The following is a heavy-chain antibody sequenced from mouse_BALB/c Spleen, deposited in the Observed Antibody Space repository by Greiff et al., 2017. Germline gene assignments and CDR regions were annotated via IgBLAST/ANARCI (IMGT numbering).Heavy chain of an antibody. CDR2: IDPANGNT. Sequence: VQLQQSGAELVKPGASVKLSCTASGFNIKDTYMHWVKQRPEQGLEWIGRIDPANGNTKYDPKFQGKATITADTSSNTAYLQLSSLTSEDTAVYYCARSYGNSFYYAMDYWGQGTSVTVSS. CDR3: ARSYGNSFYYAMDY. V-gene: IGHV14-3*02. CDR1: GFNIKDTY. J-gene: IGHJ4*01. D-gene: IGHD2-1*01.